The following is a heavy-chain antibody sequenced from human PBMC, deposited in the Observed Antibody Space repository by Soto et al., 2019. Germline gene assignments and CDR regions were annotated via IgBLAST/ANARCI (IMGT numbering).Heavy chain of an antibody. D-gene: IGHD6-19*01. CDR1: GFTFSSYG. CDR3: AKTRARGAVAGKRGNQFDY. Sequence: GGSLRLSCAASGFTFSSYGMHWVRQAPGKGLEWVAVISYDGSNKYYADSVKGRFTISRDNSKNTLYLQMNSLRAEDTAVYYCAKTRARGAVAGKRGNQFDYWGQGTLVTVSS. J-gene: IGHJ4*02. CDR2: ISYDGSNK. V-gene: IGHV3-30*18.